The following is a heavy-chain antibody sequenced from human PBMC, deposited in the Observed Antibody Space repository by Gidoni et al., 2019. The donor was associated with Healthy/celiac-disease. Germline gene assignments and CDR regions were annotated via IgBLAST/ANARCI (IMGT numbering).Heavy chain of an antibody. J-gene: IGHJ5*02. CDR1: AGSFRGYY. CDR2: INHSGSP. Sequence: QVQLQQWGAGLSKPSETLSLTCAVYAGSFRGYYWSWIRQPPGKGLEWIGEINHSGSPNYNPSRKSRVTISVDTSKNQFSLKLSSVTAADTAVYYCARECGYSYGYFGYNWFDHWGQGTLVTVSS. D-gene: IGHD5-18*01. CDR3: ARECGYSYGYFGYNWFDH. V-gene: IGHV4-34*01.